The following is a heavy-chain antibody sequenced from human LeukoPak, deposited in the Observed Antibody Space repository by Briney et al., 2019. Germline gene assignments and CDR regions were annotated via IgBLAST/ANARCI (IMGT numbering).Heavy chain of an antibody. CDR1: GFTFSTYS. Sequence: GGSLRLSCAASGFTFSTYSMNWVRQAPGKGLEWVASINHNGNVNYYVDSVKGRFTISRDNAKNSLYLQMSNLRAEDTAVYFCARGGGLDVWGQGATVTVSS. D-gene: IGHD3-16*01. J-gene: IGHJ6*02. CDR3: ARGGGLDV. V-gene: IGHV3-7*03. CDR2: INHNGNVN.